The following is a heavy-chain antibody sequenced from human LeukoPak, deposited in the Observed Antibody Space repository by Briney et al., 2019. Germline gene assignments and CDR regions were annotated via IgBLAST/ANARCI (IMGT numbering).Heavy chain of an antibody. J-gene: IGHJ3*02. Sequence: SETLSLTCAVYGGSFSGYYWGWIRQPPGKGLEWIGEINHSGSTNYNPSLKSRVTISVDTSKNQFSLKLSSVTAADTAVYYCAKGGYDFWSGYYNDAFDIWGQGTMVTVSS. V-gene: IGHV4-34*01. CDR2: INHSGST. D-gene: IGHD3-3*01. CDR1: GGSFSGYY. CDR3: AKGGYDFWSGYYNDAFDI.